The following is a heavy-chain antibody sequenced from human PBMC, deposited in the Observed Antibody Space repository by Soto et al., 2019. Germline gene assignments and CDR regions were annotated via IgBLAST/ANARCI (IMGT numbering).Heavy chain of an antibody. V-gene: IGHV1-18*01. D-gene: IGHD3-3*01. CDR1: GYTLTSYG. Sequence: ASVKVSCKASGYTLTSYGISWVRQAPGQGLEWMGWISAYNGNTNYAQKLQGRVTMTTDTSTSTAYMELRSRRSDDTAVYYCARDVEAGYYDFWSGYHHYVMDVCAKGTSVT. CDR3: ARDVEAGYYDFWSGYHHYVMDV. CDR2: ISAYNGNT. J-gene: IGHJ6*04.